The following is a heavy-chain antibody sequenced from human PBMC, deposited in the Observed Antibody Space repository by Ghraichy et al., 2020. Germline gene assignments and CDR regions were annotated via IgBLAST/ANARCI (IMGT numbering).Heavy chain of an antibody. Sequence: GGSLRLSCAASGFTLSRHSMNWVRQAPGRRLEWVSYISGSSFNIQYADSVKGRFTNSRDNAKNSLYLQMNSLRAEDTAVYYCARDYFDSGRSYYIDYWGQGILVTVSS. V-gene: IGHV3-48*01. J-gene: IGHJ4*02. CDR3: ARDYFDSGRSYYIDY. D-gene: IGHD3-10*01. CDR1: GFTLSRHS. CDR2: ISGSSFNI.